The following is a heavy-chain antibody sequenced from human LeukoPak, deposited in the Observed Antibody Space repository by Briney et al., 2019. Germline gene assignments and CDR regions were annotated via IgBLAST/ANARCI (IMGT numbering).Heavy chain of an antibody. CDR1: GFTFSSYA. CDR3: AKDPNKGHLSPLSGFDY. J-gene: IGHJ4*02. D-gene: IGHD2/OR15-2a*01. Sequence: GGSLRLSCAASGFTFSSYAMSWVRQAPGKGLEWVSAISGSGGSTYYADSVKGRFTISRDNSKNTLYLQMNSLRAEDTAVYYCAKDPNKGHLSPLSGFDYWGQGTLVTVSS. CDR2: ISGSGGST. V-gene: IGHV3-23*01.